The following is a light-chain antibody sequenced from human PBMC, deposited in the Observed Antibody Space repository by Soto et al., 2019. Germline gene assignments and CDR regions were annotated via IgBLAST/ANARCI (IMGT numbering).Light chain of an antibody. Sequence: QSVLTQPASVSGSPGQSITISCTGTSSDVGGYNLVSWYQQHPVKAPKLIIYEVTKWPSGVSDRFSGSKSGNTASLTISGLQAEDEADYYCCSYAGSRSWVFGGWTKVTVL. J-gene: IGLJ3*02. V-gene: IGLV2-23*02. CDR3: CSYAGSRSWV. CDR1: SSDVGGYNL. CDR2: EVT.